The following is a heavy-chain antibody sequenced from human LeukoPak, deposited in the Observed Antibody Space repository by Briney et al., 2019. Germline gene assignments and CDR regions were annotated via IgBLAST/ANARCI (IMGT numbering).Heavy chain of an antibody. Sequence: GGALRLSCAASGFVFSSYGMTWVRQARGRGVEGVSTISGNGVSTYYADSVKGRFTISRDNAKNTLSLQMNSLRAEDTAVYYCAKEGGAERIAAREEHWGQGTLVTVSS. D-gene: IGHD6-6*01. CDR1: GFVFSSYG. CDR2: ISGNGVST. CDR3: AKEGGAERIAAREEH. V-gene: IGHV3-23*01. J-gene: IGHJ4*02.